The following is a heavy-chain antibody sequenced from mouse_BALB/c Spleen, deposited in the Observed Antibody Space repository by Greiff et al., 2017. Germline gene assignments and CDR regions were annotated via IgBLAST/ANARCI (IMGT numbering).Heavy chain of an antibody. D-gene: IGHD1-1*02. CDR1: GFTFSSYG. CDR3: ARDGGGYYAMDY. J-gene: IGHJ4*01. V-gene: IGHV5-6-3*01. CDR2: INSNGGST. Sequence: EVKLVESGGGLVQPGGSLKLSCAASGFTFSSYGLSWVRQTPDKRLELVATINSNGGSTYYPDSVKGRFTISRDNTKNTLYLQMSSLKSEDTAMYYCARDGGGYYAMDYWGQGTSVTVSS.